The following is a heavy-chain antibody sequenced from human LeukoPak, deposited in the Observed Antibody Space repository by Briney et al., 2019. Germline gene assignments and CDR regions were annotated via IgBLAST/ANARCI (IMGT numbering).Heavy chain of an antibody. J-gene: IGHJ5*02. Sequence: PSETLSLTCTVSGGSIGSKSYYWGWIRQPPGKGLEWIGYIYHTGNTFYNPSLKSRVTISVDRSKNQFSLRLTSVTAADTAVYYCARGFFVRENPGSWFDPWGQGTLVTVSP. CDR2: IYHTGNT. CDR3: ARGFFVRENPGSWFDP. CDR1: GGSIGSKSYY. V-gene: IGHV4-30-2*01. D-gene: IGHD3-10*02.